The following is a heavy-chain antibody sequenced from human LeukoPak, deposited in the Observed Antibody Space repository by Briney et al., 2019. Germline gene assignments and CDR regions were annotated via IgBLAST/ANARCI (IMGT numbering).Heavy chain of an antibody. CDR1: GFNFGGYY. CDR3: AKWSYHHYYFDY. J-gene: IGHJ4*02. V-gene: IGHV3-11*03. Sequence: GGSLRLSCIASGFNFGGYYMGWIRQAPGKGLEWVSYISDDSYRTPYGVSVKGRFTISRDNAKDSLYLQMHSLRAEDTALYYCAKWSYHHYYFDYWGQGTLVTVSS. D-gene: IGHD3-10*01. CDR2: ISDDSYRT.